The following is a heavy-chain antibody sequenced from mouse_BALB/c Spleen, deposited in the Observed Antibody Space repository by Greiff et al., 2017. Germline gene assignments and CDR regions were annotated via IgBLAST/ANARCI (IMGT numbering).Heavy chain of an antibody. CDR2: IYPGNSDT. J-gene: IGHJ2*01. Sequence: EVQLQQSGTVLARPGASVKMSCKASGYTFTSYWMHWVKQRPGQGLEWIGAIYPGNSDTSYNQKFKGKAKLTAVTSTSTAYMELSSLTNEDSAVYYCTGFTTVVAPDYWGQGTTLTVSS. CDR3: TGFTTVVAPDY. CDR1: GYTFTSYW. V-gene: IGHV1-5*01. D-gene: IGHD1-1*01.